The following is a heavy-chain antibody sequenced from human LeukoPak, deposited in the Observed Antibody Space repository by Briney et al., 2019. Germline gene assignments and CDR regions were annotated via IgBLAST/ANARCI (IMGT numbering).Heavy chain of an antibody. CDR1: GHRFTTYW. J-gene: IGHJ4*02. D-gene: IGHD4-17*01. CDR2: IYPGDSDT. CDR3: ARHVPYGDLDY. Sequence: GESLNISCKGSGHRFTTYWIGWARQMTGKGLGWMGIIYPGDSDTSSSPSFQGQVTISADKSISTAYLQWSSLKASDTAMYYCARHVPYGDLDYWGQGTLVTVSS. V-gene: IGHV5-51*01.